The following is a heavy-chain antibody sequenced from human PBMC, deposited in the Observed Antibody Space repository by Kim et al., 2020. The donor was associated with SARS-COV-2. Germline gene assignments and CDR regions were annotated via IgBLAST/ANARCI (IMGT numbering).Heavy chain of an antibody. CDR2: MSARSGPV. V-gene: IGHV3-48*02. D-gene: IGHD1-26*01. Sequence: GGSLRLSCAASGFNFGTFTMSWVRQAPGKGLEWVSYMSARSGPVYYADSVEGRFTISRVNADNSLYLQMDSLRDEDTAVYYCARNLGGYGLFDFLGHGT. CDR3: ARNLGGYGLFDF. CDR1: GFNFGTFT. J-gene: IGHJ4*01.